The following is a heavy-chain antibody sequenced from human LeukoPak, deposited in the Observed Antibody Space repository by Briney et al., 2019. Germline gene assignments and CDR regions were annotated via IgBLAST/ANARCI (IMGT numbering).Heavy chain of an antibody. D-gene: IGHD2-2*01. V-gene: IGHV5-51*01. CDR2: IYPDDSDT. CDR1: GYSFTSYW. Sequence: GESLKISCKGSGYSFTSYWIGWVRQMPGKVLEWMGIIYPDDSDTRYSPSFQGQVAISADKSISTAYLQWSSLKASDTAMYYCARSSDCSSTSCYFDYWGQGTLVTVSS. J-gene: IGHJ4*02. CDR3: ARSSDCSSTSCYFDY.